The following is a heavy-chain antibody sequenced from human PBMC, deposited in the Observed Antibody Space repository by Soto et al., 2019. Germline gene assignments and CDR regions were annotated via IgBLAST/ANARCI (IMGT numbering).Heavy chain of an antibody. CDR3: ARGCSSTSCYSMDV. D-gene: IGHD2-2*02. J-gene: IGHJ6*02. V-gene: IGHV3-23*01. Sequence: GGSLRLSCAASGFTFSSYAMNWVRQAPGKGLEWVSVISGSGGSTYYADSVKGRFTISRDNSKNTLYLQMNSLRAEDTAVYYCARGCSSTSCYSMDVWGQGTTVTGSS. CDR1: GFTFSSYA. CDR2: ISGSGGST.